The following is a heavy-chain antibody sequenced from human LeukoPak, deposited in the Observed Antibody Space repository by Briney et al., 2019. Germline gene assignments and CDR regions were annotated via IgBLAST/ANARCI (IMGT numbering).Heavy chain of an antibody. Sequence: ESGPTLVNPTETLTLTCTVSGFSLTKAGMGVSWILQPPGKALGGLAHIFSNEEKFYSTSLKSRLTVSKDTSKRQVVLTMTNMDPVDTATYYCVRIHPMITFGGVIATLAFDIWGQGTMVTVSS. CDR1: GFSLTKAGMG. D-gene: IGHD3-16*02. J-gene: IGHJ3*02. CDR2: IFSNEEK. CDR3: VRIHPMITFGGVIATLAFDI. V-gene: IGHV2-26*01.